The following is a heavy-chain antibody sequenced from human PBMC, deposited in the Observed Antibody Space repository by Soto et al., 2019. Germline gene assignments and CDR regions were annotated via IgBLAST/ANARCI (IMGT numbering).Heavy chain of an antibody. CDR3: ARLPLRRTREDVDY. CDR1: GGSISSSSYN. D-gene: IGHD1-1*01. Sequence: QLQLQESGPGLVKPSETLPLTFSVSGGSISSSSYNWGWIRQPPGKGLEWIGSFYYGGSPYYHPSLKSRVTISVDTSKNQFSLNLNSVTAADTAVYYCARLPLRRTREDVDYWGQGTLVAVSS. V-gene: IGHV4-39*01. J-gene: IGHJ4*02. CDR2: FYYGGSP.